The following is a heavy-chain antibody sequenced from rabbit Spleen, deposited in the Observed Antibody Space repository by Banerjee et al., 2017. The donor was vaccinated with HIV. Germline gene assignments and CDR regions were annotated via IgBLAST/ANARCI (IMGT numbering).Heavy chain of an antibody. CDR1: GFDFSSYG. Sequence: QEQLVESGGGLVQPGGSLKLSCKASGFDFSSYGVSWVRQAPGKGLEWIGYIETIFGKAVYANWAKGRFTMSRTSSTTVTLQMTSLTAADTATYFCARDLVAVIGWNFGLWGQGTLVTVS. D-gene: IGHD1-1*01. CDR3: ARDLVAVIGWNFGL. V-gene: IGHV1S45*01. CDR2: IETIFGKA. J-gene: IGHJ3*01.